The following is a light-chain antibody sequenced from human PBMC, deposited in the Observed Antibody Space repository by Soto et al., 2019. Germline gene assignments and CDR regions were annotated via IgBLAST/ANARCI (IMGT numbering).Light chain of an antibody. CDR2: GAS. V-gene: IGKV3D-15*01. CDR1: QSVRNN. CDR3: QHDYNLLT. J-gene: IGKJ4*01. Sequence: EILRTQSPATLSLSPGERAALSCRASQSVRNNFAWYQQKPGQAPRLLIFGASTRATAIPARLSGSGSGTDFTLTVSSMQPEDFAVYYCQHDYNLLTFGGGTKVDIK.